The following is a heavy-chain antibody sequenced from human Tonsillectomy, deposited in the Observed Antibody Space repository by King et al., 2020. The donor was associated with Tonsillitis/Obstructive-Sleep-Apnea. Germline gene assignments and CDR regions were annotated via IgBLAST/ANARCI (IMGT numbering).Heavy chain of an antibody. CDR2: IYSGGST. CDR3: ARDSGYCSSTSCYAGGPYDY. CDR1: GFTVSSNY. J-gene: IGHJ4*02. Sequence: VQLVESGGGLIQPGGSLRLSCAASGFTVSSNYMSWVRQAPGKGLEWGSVIYSGGSTYYADSVKGRFTISRDNSKNTLYLQMNSLRAEDTAVYYCARDSGYCSSTSCYAGGPYDYWGQGTLVTVSS. V-gene: IGHV3-53*01. D-gene: IGHD2-2*01.